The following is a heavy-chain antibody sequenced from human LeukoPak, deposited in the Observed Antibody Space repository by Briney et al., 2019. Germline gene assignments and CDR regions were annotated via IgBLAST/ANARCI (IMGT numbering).Heavy chain of an antibody. CDR3: ATRGGGQMVRGIPDAFGI. D-gene: IGHD3-10*01. V-gene: IGHV5-51*01. CDR1: GYNFTTYW. CDR2: IYSPDSDP. J-gene: IGHJ3*02. Sequence: GESLKISCKGSGYNFTTYWIAWVRQMPGKGLEWMGVIYSPDSDPRYSPSFRGQVTFSADKSISTAHLHWSSLKASDTAMYYCATRGGGQMVRGIPDAFGIWGQGTMVTVSS.